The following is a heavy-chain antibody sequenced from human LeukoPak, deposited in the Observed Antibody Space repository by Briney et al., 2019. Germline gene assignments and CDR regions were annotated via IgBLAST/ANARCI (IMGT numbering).Heavy chain of an antibody. CDR3: ATQDGGLGPVGSFDY. J-gene: IGHJ4*02. D-gene: IGHD2-15*01. V-gene: IGHV1-3*01. Sequence: GASVKVSCKASGYTFTSYDINWVRQATGQGLEWMGWINAGNGNTKYSQKFQGRVTITRDTSASTAYMELSSLRSEDTAVYYCATQDGGLGPVGSFDYWGQGTLVTVSS. CDR1: GYTFTSYD. CDR2: INAGNGNT.